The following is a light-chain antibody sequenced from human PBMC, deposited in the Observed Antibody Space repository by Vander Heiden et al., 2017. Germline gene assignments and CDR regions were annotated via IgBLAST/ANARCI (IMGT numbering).Light chain of an antibody. J-gene: IGKJ4*01. CDR3: QQSYSTPIT. CDR1: QSISSY. Sequence: DLQMTNGPSSVSASVGDRVTITCRASQSISSYVNWYQQKPGKAPKLLIYAASSLQSGVPSRFSGSGSGTDSTLTISRLPPEDFATYYCQQSYSTPITFGGGTKVEFK. V-gene: IGKV1-39*01. CDR2: AAS.